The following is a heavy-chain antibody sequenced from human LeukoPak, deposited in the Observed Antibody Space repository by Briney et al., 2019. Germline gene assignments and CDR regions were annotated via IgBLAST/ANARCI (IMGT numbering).Heavy chain of an antibody. Sequence: GGSLRLSCAASGLTFSSYAMSWVRHAAGKGLEWASTITGSGGRAYYVDSVKGRFTLSRGNAKRTALLQMKSLRAEDTGIYYCARFFVPEEHNPAWYEAHWGQGILVTVSS. CDR2: ITGSGGRA. CDR3: ARFFVPEEHNPAWYEAH. CDR1: GLTFSSYA. J-gene: IGHJ4*02. D-gene: IGHD3-3*01. V-gene: IGHV3-23*01.